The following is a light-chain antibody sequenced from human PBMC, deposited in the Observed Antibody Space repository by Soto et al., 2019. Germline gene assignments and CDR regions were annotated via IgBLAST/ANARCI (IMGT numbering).Light chain of an antibody. CDR1: SSNIGAGYD. CDR2: ADN. J-gene: IGLJ2*01. V-gene: IGLV1-40*01. Sequence: QSVLTQTPSVSGAPGQKITMSCTGSSSNIGAGYDVHWYQQLPGAAPRLLIYADNNRPSGVPVRFSASNSGTSASLAITGLQGEDEAVYYCQSYDTSLSGVIFGAGTKLTVL. CDR3: QSYDTSLSGVI.